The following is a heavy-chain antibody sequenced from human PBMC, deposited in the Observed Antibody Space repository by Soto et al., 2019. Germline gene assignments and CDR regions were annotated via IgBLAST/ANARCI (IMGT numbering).Heavy chain of an antibody. CDR1: GYTFTSYA. CDR3: ARDLGGWPDY. Sequence: ASVKVSCKASGYTFTSYAMHWVRQAPGQRLEWMGWINAGNSNTKYSQKNQGRDNITRDTSASTAYMELSSLRSEDTAVYYCARDLGGWPDYWGQGTLVTVSS. J-gene: IGHJ4*02. CDR2: INAGNSNT. D-gene: IGHD2-15*01. V-gene: IGHV1-3*01.